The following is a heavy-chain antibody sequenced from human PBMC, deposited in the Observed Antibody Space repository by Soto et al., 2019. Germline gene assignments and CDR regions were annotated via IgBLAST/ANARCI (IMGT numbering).Heavy chain of an antibody. CDR3: TKGTPMRIDS. Sequence: EVRLLESGGGSVQPGGSLRLSCAASGFTFSSFALKWVRQAPGKGLEWVSSISGSGGITYYADSVRGRFTISRDNSKNTLYLQMNSLRVEDTAVYYCTKGTPMRIDSWGQGTLVIVSS. CDR2: ISGSGGIT. CDR1: GFTFSSFA. J-gene: IGHJ4*02. V-gene: IGHV3-23*01.